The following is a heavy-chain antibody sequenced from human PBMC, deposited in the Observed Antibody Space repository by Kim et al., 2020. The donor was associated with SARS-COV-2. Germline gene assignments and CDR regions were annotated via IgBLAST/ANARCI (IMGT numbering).Heavy chain of an antibody. D-gene: IGHD6-19*01. CDR3: AKTMNGWYNFDF. V-gene: IGHV3-23*01. J-gene: IGHJ4*02. Sequence: YADSGRGRFTNSRDNSKSTFYLQMNSLRAEETAVYYCAKTMNGWYNFDFWGQGTLVTVSS.